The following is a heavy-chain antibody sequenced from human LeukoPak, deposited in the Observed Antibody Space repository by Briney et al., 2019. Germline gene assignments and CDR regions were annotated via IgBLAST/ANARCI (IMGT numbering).Heavy chain of an antibody. D-gene: IGHD1-20*01. J-gene: IGHJ4*02. CDR2: ISAYNGNT. V-gene: IGHV1-18*01. CDR3: ARDSLTGTTWDPFDY. Sequence: ASVKVSCKASGCTFTSYGISWVRQAPGQGLEWMGWISAYNGNTNYAQKLQGRVTMTTDTSTSTAYMELRSLRSDDTAVYYCARDSLTGTTWDPFDYWGQGTLVTVSS. CDR1: GCTFTSYG.